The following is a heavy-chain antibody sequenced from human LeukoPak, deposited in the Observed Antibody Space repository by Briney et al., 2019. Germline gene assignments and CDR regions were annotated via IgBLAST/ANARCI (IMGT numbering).Heavy chain of an antibody. CDR1: GGSISSGDDY. J-gene: IGHJ3*02. V-gene: IGHV4-30-4*01. Sequence: SQTLSLTCTVSGGSISSGDDYWGWIRQPPGKGLEWIGYIYYSGSTYYNPSLKSRVTISVDTSKKKFSLKLTSVTAADTAVYYCARAMEMVGAFDIWGQGTMVTVSS. D-gene: IGHD5-24*01. CDR3: ARAMEMVGAFDI. CDR2: IYYSGST.